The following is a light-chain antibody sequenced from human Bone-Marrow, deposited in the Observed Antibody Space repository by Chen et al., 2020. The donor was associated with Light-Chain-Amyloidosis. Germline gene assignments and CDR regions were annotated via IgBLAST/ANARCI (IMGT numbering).Light chain of an antibody. CDR2: AAS. J-gene: IGKJ2*01. Sequence: DIQMTQSPSSLSVSVGDRVTITCRASQSINIYLNWYQQKPGKAPKLLIYAASSLHNGVPSRFSGRGSGTDFILTISSLQPEDSATYFCQQGYTIPYTFGQGTKLEIK. V-gene: IGKV1-39*01. CDR3: QQGYTIPYT. CDR1: QSINIY.